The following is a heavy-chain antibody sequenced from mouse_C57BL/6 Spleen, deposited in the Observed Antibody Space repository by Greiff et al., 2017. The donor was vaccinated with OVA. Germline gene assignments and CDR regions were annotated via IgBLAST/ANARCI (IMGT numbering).Heavy chain of an antibody. CDR2: IDPSDSYT. CDR3: ARSYYYGSSGY. D-gene: IGHD1-1*01. V-gene: IGHV1-59*01. Sequence: QVQLQQSGAELVRPGTSVKLSCKASGYTFTSYWMHWVKQRPGQGLEWIGVIDPSDSYTNYNQKFKGKATLTVDTSSSTAYMQLSSLTSEDSAVYYCARSYYYGSSGYWGQGTTLTVSS. CDR1: GYTFTSYW. J-gene: IGHJ2*01.